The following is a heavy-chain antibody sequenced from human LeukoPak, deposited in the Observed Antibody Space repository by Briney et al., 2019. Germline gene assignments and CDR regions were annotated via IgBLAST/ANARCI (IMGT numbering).Heavy chain of an antibody. Sequence: GGSLRLSCTASGFTFSNAWMNWVRQAPGKGLEYVSAIGTNGGNTYYADSVRGRFTISRDNSKNTLFLQMGSLRADDMAVYYCARWGSTSCYDYWGQGTLVTVSS. CDR3: ARWGSTSCYDY. CDR1: GFTFSNAW. D-gene: IGHD2-2*01. CDR2: IGTNGGNT. J-gene: IGHJ4*02. V-gene: IGHV3-64*02.